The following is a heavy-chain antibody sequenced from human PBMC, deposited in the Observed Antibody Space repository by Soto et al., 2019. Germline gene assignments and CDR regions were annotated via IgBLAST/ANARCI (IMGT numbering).Heavy chain of an antibody. J-gene: IGHJ5*02. V-gene: IGHV3-21*01. D-gene: IGHD6-13*01. CDR3: TRDASRDSSARGWFDP. Sequence: GGSLRLSCAASGFTFKSYAMNWVRQAPGKGLEWVSTISSNSAYIYYTDALRGRFTISRDNAKNSLHLQMNSLRAEDTAVYYCTRDASRDSSARGWFDPWGPGTLVTVSS. CDR1: GFTFKSYA. CDR2: ISSNSAYI.